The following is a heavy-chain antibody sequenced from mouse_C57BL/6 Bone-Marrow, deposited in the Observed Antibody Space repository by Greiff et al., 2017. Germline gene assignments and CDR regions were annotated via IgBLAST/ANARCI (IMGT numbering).Heavy chain of an antibody. CDR2: IDPDDGET. CDR3: TRSIIDYGIND. V-gene: IGHV14-2*01. J-gene: IGHJ2*01. Sequence: VQLQQSGAELVQPGASVKLSCTASGFTIKDYYIHWVKQRTEQGLEWIGRIDPDDGETKYAPKFQDKATITADTSSNTAYLQLSSLTSEDTAVYYCTRSIIDYGINDWGKGTTVTVSS. D-gene: IGHD1-1*01. CDR1: GFTIKDYY.